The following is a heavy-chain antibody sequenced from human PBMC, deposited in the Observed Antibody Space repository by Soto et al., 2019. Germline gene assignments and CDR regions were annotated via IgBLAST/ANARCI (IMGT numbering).Heavy chain of an antibody. Sequence: WASVKVSCKASGYTFATYYMHWVRQAPGQGLEWMGTIIPSGGSTSYARKFQGRVTMTRDTSTSTAYMELSSLTSEDTAVYYCARALAPFYYYYGMDVWGQGTTVTVSS. CDR1: GYTFATYY. CDR3: ARALAPFYYYYGMDV. V-gene: IGHV1-46*01. J-gene: IGHJ6*02. CDR2: IIPSGGST. D-gene: IGHD3-3*02.